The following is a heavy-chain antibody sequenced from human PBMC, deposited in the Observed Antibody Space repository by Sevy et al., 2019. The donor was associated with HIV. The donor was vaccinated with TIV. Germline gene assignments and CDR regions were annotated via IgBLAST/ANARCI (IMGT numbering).Heavy chain of an antibody. D-gene: IGHD1-7*01. CDR3: ARDDGNYYFHY. J-gene: IGHJ4*02. Sequence: GESLRLSCAASGFTFSKYWMGWVRQAPGKGLEWVANIKQDAGQKYYVDSVKGRFTISRDNAKNSLYLQMNSLRAEDTAVYFCARDDGNYYFHYWGQGTLVTVSS. V-gene: IGHV3-7*01. CDR2: IKQDAGQK. CDR1: GFTFSKYW.